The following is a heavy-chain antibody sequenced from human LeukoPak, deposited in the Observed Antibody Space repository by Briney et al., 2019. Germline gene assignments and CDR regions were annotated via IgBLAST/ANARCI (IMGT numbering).Heavy chain of an antibody. Sequence: ASVKVSCKAFGYTFTSNYMHWVRQAPGQGPEWMGVISPSGGSTTYAQKFQGRVTLTRDMSTSTDYLELSSLRAEDTAVYYCARLLRAIGSSGSYYNNLLDYYYYMDVWGKGTTVTISS. CDR1: GYTFTSNY. J-gene: IGHJ6*03. CDR3: ARLLRAIGSSGSYYNNLLDYYYYMDV. CDR2: ISPSGGST. V-gene: IGHV1-46*01. D-gene: IGHD3-10*01.